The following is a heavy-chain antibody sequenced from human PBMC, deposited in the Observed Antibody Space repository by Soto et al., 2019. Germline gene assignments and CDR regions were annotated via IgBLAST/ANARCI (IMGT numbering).Heavy chain of an antibody. J-gene: IGHJ4*02. CDR1: GYTFNIYG. Sequence: ASVKVSCKTSGYTFNIYGISWVRQAPGQGFEWMGWISPYNGNKRYAQNVQDRVTMTTDTSTSTAYMELRSLRSDDTALYYCARELSALGTIDYWGQGTLVTGSS. CDR2: ISPYNGNK. CDR3: ARELSALGTIDY. V-gene: IGHV1-18*01. D-gene: IGHD1-7*01.